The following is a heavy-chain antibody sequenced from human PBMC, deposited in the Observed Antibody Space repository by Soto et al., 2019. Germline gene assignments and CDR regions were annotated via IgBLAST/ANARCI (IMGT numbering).Heavy chain of an antibody. J-gene: IGHJ4*02. CDR1: VFTVSSYG. CDR2: ISYDGSNK. V-gene: IGHV3-30*18. CDR3: AKGRALGELSLYYFDY. D-gene: IGHD3-16*02. Sequence: SLRLSCAASVFTVSSYGMQWFRQPPGKGLEWVAVISYDGSNKYYADSVKCRFTISRDNSKNTLYLQMNSLRAEDTAVYYCAKGRALGELSLYYFDYWGQGTLVTVSS.